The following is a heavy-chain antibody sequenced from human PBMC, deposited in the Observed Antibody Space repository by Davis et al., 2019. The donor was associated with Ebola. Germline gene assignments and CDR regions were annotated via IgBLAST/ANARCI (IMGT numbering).Heavy chain of an antibody. D-gene: IGHD1-26*01. J-gene: IGHJ4*02. V-gene: IGHV3-23*01. CDR1: GFTFSSYA. CDR3: AKDYRGYYFDY. Sequence: GESLKISCAASGFTFSSYAMSWVRQAPGKGLEWVSAISGSGGSTYYADSVKGRFTISRDNSKNTLYLQMNSLRAEDTAVYYCAKDYRGYYFDYWGQGTLVTVSS. CDR2: ISGSGGST.